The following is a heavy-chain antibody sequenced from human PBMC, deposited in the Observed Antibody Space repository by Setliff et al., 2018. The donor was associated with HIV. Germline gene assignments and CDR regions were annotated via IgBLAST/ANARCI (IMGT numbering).Heavy chain of an antibody. V-gene: IGHV1-2*02. J-gene: IGHJ4*02. Sequence: ASVKVSCKASGYTFTYLFIHWVRLAPGRGLEWMGVINPKSGDTNYAQKFQGRVTMTRDTSISTAYMELDRLGSDDTAVYYCVRDPRFSGYAQAFDCWGQGSLVTVSS. D-gene: IGHD5-12*01. CDR3: VRDPRFSGYAQAFDC. CDR1: GYTFTYLF. CDR2: INPKSGDT.